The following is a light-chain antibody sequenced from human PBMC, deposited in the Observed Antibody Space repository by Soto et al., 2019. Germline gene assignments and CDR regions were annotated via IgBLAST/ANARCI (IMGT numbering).Light chain of an antibody. V-gene: IGKV1-9*01. Sequence: IHVTHSPSFLSASVGEIVTITFRASHGTSRHLAWYQQKPGKAPEPLIYAASTLESGVPSRFSGSGYGNEFTLTISRLQPEDFATYYCQQLSSYPITFGQGTRMEIK. CDR1: HGTSRH. CDR3: QQLSSYPIT. CDR2: AAS. J-gene: IGKJ5*01.